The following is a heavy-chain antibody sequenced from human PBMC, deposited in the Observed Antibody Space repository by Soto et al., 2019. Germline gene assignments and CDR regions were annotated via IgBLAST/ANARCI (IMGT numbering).Heavy chain of an antibody. CDR3: ARDGGYCTNGVCPDGDY. Sequence: ASVKVSCKASGYTFTSYGISWVRQAPGQGLEWMGWISAYNGNTNYAQKLQGRVTMTTDTSTSTAYMELRSLRSDDTAVYYCARDGGYCTNGVCPDGDYWGQGTLVTVSS. CDR1: GYTFTSYG. J-gene: IGHJ4*02. D-gene: IGHD2-8*01. CDR2: ISAYNGNT. V-gene: IGHV1-18*01.